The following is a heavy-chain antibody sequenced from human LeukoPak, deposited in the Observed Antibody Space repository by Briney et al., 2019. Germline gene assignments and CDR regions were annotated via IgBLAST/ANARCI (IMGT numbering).Heavy chain of an antibody. CDR1: GGTFSSYA. D-gene: IGHD3-10*01. J-gene: IGHJ4*02. Sequence: ASVKVSCKASGGTFSSYAISWVRQAPGQGLEWMGGIIPIFGTANYAQKFQGRVTITADKSTSTAYMELSSLRSEDTAVYYCARDRDYYGSGSYYEFDYWGQGTLVTVSS. V-gene: IGHV1-69*06. CDR2: IIPIFGTA. CDR3: ARDRDYYGSGSYYEFDY.